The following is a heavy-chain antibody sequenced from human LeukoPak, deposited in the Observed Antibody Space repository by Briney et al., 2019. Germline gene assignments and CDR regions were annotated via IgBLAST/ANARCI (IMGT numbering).Heavy chain of an antibody. CDR3: ARGYSPSIRTTGNDY. CDR2: INPNSGGT. CDR1: GYTFTTDY. J-gene: IGHJ4*02. V-gene: IGHV1-2*04. Sequence: ASVKVSCKASGYTFTTDYIHWVRQAPGQGLEWMGWINPNSGGTNYAQKFQGWVTMTRDTSINTAYMELHSLRSEDTAVYYCARGYSPSIRTTGNDYWGQGTLVTVSS. D-gene: IGHD1-1*01.